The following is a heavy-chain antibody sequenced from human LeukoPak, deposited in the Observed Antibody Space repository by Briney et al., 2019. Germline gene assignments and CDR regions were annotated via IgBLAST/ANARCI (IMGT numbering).Heavy chain of an antibody. J-gene: IGHJ4*02. D-gene: IGHD3-10*01. CDR2: ISGSGGST. V-gene: IGHV3-23*01. CDR1: GFTFSSYA. CDR3: AKYDSGNGSFDY. Sequence: GGSLRLSCAASGFTFSSYAMSWVRQGPGEGLEWVSAISGSGGSTYYADSVKGRFTLSRDNSKNTLYLQMNSLRAEDTAVYYCAKYDSGNGSFDYWGQGTLVTVSS.